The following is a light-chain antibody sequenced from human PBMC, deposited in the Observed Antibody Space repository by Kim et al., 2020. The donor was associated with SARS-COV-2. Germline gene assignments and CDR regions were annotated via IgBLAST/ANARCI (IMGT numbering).Light chain of an antibody. V-gene: IGKV1-39*01. CDR1: QNIITS. CDR2: AAS. CDR3: QQSAGIPFS. Sequence: YAAVGDTVTITCLASQNIITSLNWYKRKAGKAPQVLIYAASTLQSGVPSRFSGSGSGSHFTLTISSLQPEDSATYYCQQSAGIPFSFGQGTKLEI. J-gene: IGKJ2*03.